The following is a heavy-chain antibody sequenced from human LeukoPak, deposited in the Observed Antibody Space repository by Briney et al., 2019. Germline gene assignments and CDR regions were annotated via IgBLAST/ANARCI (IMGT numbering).Heavy chain of an antibody. J-gene: IGHJ4*02. CDR2: IFSGGST. Sequence: GGSLRLSCAASGFDVSSNSMSWVRQAPGKGLEWVSVIFSGGSTNYANSMKGRFTISRDNSKNTLYLQMNSLRGEDTAVYYCAAWRGSNWFDYGGQGTQVTVS. D-gene: IGHD6-13*01. CDR1: GFDVSSNS. CDR3: AAWRGSNWFDY. V-gene: IGHV3-53*01.